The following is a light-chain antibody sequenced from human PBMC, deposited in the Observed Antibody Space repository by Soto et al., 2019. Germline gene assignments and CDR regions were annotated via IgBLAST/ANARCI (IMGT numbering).Light chain of an antibody. J-gene: IGLJ2*01. CDR2: GVT. V-gene: IGLV2-14*01. Sequence: QSALTQPASVSGSPGQSITISCTGTNSDIGGYDYVSWYQHHPGKAPKLLIYGVTNRPSGVSDRFSGSESGNTASLTISGLQAEDEADYYCTSYTSITLVVFGGGTQLPVL. CDR3: TSYTSITLVV. CDR1: NSDIGGYDY.